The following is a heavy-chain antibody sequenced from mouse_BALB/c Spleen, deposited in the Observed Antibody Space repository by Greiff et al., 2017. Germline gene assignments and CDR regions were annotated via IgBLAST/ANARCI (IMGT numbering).Heavy chain of an antibody. CDR1: GYTFSSYW. Sequence: QVQLQQSGAELMKPGASVKISCKATGYTFSSYWIEWVKQRPGHGLEWIGEILPGSGSTNYNQKFKGKATFTADTSSNTAYMQLSSLTSEDSAVYYCARGNLAMDYWGQGTSVTVSS. V-gene: IGHV1-9*01. J-gene: IGHJ4*01. CDR2: ILPGSGST. CDR3: ARGNLAMDY.